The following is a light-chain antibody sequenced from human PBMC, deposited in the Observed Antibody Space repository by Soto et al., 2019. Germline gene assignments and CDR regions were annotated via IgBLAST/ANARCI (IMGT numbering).Light chain of an antibody. V-gene: IGKV3-20*01. CDR1: QSVSSSY. CDR2: GAS. CDR3: QQYGSSPT. J-gene: IGKJ4*01. Sequence: EIVFTQSPGTLSLSPGERATLSCRASQSVSSSYLAWYQQKRDQAPRLLVYGASSRATGIPDRFSGSGAGTDFTLTISRLEPADLAVDYCQQYGSSPTFGGGTKVDIK.